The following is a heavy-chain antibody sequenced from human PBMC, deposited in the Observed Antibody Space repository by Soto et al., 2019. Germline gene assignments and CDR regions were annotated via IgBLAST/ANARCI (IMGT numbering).Heavy chain of an antibody. V-gene: IGHV1-69*02. CDR1: GGTFSSYT. CDR3: ARPFSGYDDAFDI. CDR2: IIPILGIA. D-gene: IGHD5-12*01. J-gene: IGHJ3*02. Sequence: GASVKVSCKASGGTFSSYTISWVRRAPGQGLEWMGRIIPILGIANYAQKFQGRVTITADKSTSTAYMELSSLRSEDTAVYYCARPFSGYDDAFDIWGQGTMVTVSS.